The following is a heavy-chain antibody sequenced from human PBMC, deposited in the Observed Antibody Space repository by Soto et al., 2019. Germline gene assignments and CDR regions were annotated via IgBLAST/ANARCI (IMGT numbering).Heavy chain of an antibody. V-gene: IGHV1-69*02. J-gene: IGHJ5*02. Sequence: QVQLVQSGAEVKKPGSSVKVSCKASGGTFSSYTISWVRQAPGQGLEWMGRIIPILGITNYAQKFQGRVTITADKSTSTAYMELSSLRSEDTAVYYCVWGVRDWFDPWGQGTLVTVSS. D-gene: IGHD3-10*01. CDR2: IIPILGIT. CDR3: VWGVRDWFDP. CDR1: GGTFSSYT.